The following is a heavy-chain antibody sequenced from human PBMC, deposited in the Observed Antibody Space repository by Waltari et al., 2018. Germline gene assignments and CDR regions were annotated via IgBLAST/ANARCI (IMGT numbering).Heavy chain of an antibody. Sequence: QLQLQESGPGLVKPSETLSLPCTVSGGSIISSSSSWGWLRHPPGKGLEWMGSIYYSGSTYYNPSLKSRVTISVDTSKNQFSLKLSSVTAADTAVYYCARHETGSGGSNWFDPWGQGTLVTVSS. CDR1: GGSIISSSSS. V-gene: IGHV4-39*01. CDR2: IYYSGST. J-gene: IGHJ5*02. D-gene: IGHD2-15*01. CDR3: ARHETGSGGSNWFDP.